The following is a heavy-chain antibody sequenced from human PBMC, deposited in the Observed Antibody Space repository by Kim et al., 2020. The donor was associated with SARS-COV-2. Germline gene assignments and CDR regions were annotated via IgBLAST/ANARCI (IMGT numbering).Heavy chain of an antibody. Sequence: GGSLRLFCAASGFTFSGSPMHWVRQASGKGLEWVGRIRNKANSYTTAYTASVKGRFTISRDDSKNTAYLQMNSLKTEDTAVYYCTRVNPCSGCYWDAFDICGHGTMVTVSS. V-gene: IGHV3-73*01. CDR3: TRVNPCSGCYWDAFDI. D-gene: IGHD6-19*01. CDR1: GFTFSGSP. CDR2: IRNKANSYTT. J-gene: IGHJ3*02.